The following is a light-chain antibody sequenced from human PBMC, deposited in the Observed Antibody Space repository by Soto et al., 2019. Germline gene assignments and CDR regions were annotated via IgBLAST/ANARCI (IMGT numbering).Light chain of an antibody. CDR2: EVS. CDR1: SSDVGGFNY. J-gene: IGLJ3*02. V-gene: IGLV2-14*01. CDR3: ASWDASLGGWV. Sequence: QSALTQPASVSGSPGQSITISCTGTSSDVGGFNYVSWYQHHPGKAPKLMIYEVSNRPSGVSNRFSGSKSGNTASLTISGLRSEDEGDYYCASWDASLGGWVFGGGTKLTVL.